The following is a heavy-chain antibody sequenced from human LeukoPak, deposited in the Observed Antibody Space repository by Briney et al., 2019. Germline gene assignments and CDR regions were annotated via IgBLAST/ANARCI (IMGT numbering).Heavy chain of an antibody. D-gene: IGHD6-13*01. CDR2: IYSSGST. CDR1: GGSISSYY. Sequence: SETLSLTCTVSGGSISSYYWSWIRQPAGKGLEWIGRIYSSGSTTYNPSLMSRVTMSVDTSKNQFSLKLSSVTAADTAVYYCARGGPDSSSWYGFFDYWGQGTLVTVSS. CDR3: ARGGPDSSSWYGFFDY. J-gene: IGHJ4*02. V-gene: IGHV4-4*07.